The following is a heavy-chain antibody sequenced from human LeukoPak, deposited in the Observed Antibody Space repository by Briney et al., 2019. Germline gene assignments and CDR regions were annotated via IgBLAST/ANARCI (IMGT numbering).Heavy chain of an antibody. Sequence: GGSPRLSCAVSGLAFTGHAVSWGPQAPGKGGECCSASSGSDSSTYYADSVKGRFTITRDNSKNTLYLKMNSTRAEDTAVYSCAKPRGIAAWGQGTLVTVSS. V-gene: IGHV3-23*01. D-gene: IGHD6-13*01. CDR3: AKPRGIAA. CDR2: SSGSDSST. CDR1: GLAFTGHA. J-gene: IGHJ4*02.